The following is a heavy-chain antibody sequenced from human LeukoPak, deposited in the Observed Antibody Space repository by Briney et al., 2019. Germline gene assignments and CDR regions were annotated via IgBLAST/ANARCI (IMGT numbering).Heavy chain of an antibody. J-gene: IGHJ4*02. D-gene: IGHD3-10*01. CDR2: TNPNSGGT. CDR3: ARNYYGSGSYLSFDY. CDR1: GYTFTGYY. V-gene: IGHV1-2*04. Sequence: AASVKVSCKASGYTFTGYYMHWVRQAPGQGLEWMGWTNPNSGGTNYAQKFQGWVTMTRDTSISTAYMELSRLRSDDTAVYYCARNYYGSGSYLSFDYWGQGTLVTVSS.